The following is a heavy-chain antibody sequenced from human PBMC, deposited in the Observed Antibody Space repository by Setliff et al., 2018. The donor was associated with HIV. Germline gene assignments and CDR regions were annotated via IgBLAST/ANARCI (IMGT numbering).Heavy chain of an antibody. CDR2: VYHSGST. V-gene: IGHV4-39*07. CDR3: ARGTAPRRGTNYGGNYPLDY. CDR1: GGSISSSSYC. Sequence: PSETLSLTCTVSGGSISSSSYCWGWIRQPPGKGLEWLATVYHSGSTYYNPSLKSRVTISTDTSKNQFSLRLSSVTAADTAVYFCARGTAPRRGTNYGGNYPLDYWGQGTLVTVSS. D-gene: IGHD4-17*01. J-gene: IGHJ4*02.